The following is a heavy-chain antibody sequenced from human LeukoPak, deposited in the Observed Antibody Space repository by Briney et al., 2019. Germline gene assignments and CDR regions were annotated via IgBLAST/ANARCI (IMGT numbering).Heavy chain of an antibody. CDR2: IKSKTDGGTT. CDR3: ARDPGVSGGGNSGAFDI. D-gene: IGHD4-23*01. V-gene: IGHV3-15*01. Sequence: KSGGSLRLSCAASGFTVSSNYMSWVRQAPGKGLEWVGRIKSKTDGGTTDYAAPVKGRFTISRDDSKNTLYLQMNSLRAEDTAVYFCARDPGVSGGGNSGAFDIWGQGTMVTVSS. CDR1: GFTVSSNY. J-gene: IGHJ3*02.